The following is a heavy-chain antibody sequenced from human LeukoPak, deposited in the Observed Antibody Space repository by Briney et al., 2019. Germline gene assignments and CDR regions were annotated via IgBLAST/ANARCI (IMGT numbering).Heavy chain of an antibody. CDR1: GFTFSSYS. CDR2: ISSSSSYI. D-gene: IGHD3-22*01. V-gene: IGHV3-21*04. J-gene: IGHJ5*02. CDR3: AGSSGYYNWFDP. Sequence: GGSLRLSCAASGFTFSSYSMNWVRQAPGKGLEWVSSISSSSSYIYYADSEKGRFTISGDNAKNSLYLQMNSLRAEDTAVYYCAGSSGYYNWFDPWGQGTLVTVSS.